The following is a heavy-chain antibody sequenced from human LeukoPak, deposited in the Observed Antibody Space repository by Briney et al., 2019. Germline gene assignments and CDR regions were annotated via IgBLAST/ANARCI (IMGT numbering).Heavy chain of an antibody. D-gene: IGHD3-16*02. J-gene: IGHJ5*02. V-gene: IGHV4-59*01. Sequence: SETLSLTCTVSGGSISSYYWSWIRQPPGKGLEWIGYIYYSGSTNYNPSLKSRVTISVDTSKNQFSLKLSSVTAADTAVYYCARAGITFGGVIVPQGNWFDPWGQGTLVTVSS. CDR1: GGSISSYY. CDR3: ARAGITFGGVIVPQGNWFDP. CDR2: IYYSGST.